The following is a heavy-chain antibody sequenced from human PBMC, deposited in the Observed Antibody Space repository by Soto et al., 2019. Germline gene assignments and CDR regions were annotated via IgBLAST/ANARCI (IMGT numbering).Heavy chain of an antibody. V-gene: IGHV4-34*01. CDR3: ARGPMNGHGY. J-gene: IGHJ4*02. CDR2: INHSGST. Sequence: ETLSLTCAVYGGSFSGYYWSWIRQPPGKGLEWIGEINHSGSTNYNPSLKSRVTISVDTSKNQFSLKLSSVTAADTAVYYCARGPMNGHGYWGQGTLVTVSS. D-gene: IGHD1-1*01. CDR1: GGSFSGYY.